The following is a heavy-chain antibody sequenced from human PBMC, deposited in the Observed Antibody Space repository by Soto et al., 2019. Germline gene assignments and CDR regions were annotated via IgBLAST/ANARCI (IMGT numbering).Heavy chain of an antibody. D-gene: IGHD3-3*01. CDR3: ARAGDYDFWSGYSSDAFDI. CDR2: IYYSGST. J-gene: IGHJ3*02. CDR1: SGSMSGYY. V-gene: IGHV4-59*01. Sequence: PSETLSLTCTVSSGSMSGYYWNWIRQPPGKGLEWMGHIYYSGSTNYNPSLKSRVTISVDTSKNQFSLKLSSVTAADTAVYYCARAGDYDFWSGYSSDAFDIWGQGTMVTVSS.